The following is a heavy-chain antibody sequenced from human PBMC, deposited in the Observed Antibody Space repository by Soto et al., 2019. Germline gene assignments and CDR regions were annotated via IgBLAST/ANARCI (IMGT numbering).Heavy chain of an antibody. CDR1: GYTFTSYY. D-gene: IGHD3-22*01. CDR3: ARDLSPWTYYYDSRTLRYFDY. CDR2: INPSGGST. J-gene: IGHJ4*02. V-gene: IGHV1-46*01. Sequence: GASVKVSCKASGYTFTSYYMHWVRQAPGQGLEWMGIINPSGGSTSYAQKFQGRVTMTRDTSTSTVYMELSSLRSEDTAVYYCARDLSPWTYYYDSRTLRYFDYWGQGTLVTVSS.